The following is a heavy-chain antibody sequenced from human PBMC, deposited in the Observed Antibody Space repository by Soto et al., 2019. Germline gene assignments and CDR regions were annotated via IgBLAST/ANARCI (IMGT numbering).Heavy chain of an antibody. CDR3: ASPRLKAVAAFGSAFDI. Sequence: PSETLSLTWTVSGGSISSSSYYWGLIRQPPGKGLEWIGSIYYSGSTYYNPSLKSRVTISVDTSKNQFSLKLSSVTAADTAVYYCASPRLKAVAAFGSAFDIWGQGTMVSVSS. D-gene: IGHD6-19*01. CDR1: GGSISSSSYY. CDR2: IYYSGST. J-gene: IGHJ3*02. V-gene: IGHV4-39*01.